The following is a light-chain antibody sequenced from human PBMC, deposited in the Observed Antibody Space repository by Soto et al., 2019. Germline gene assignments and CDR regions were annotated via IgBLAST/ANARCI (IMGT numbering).Light chain of an antibody. CDR2: TNN. CDR3: AAWDGSLQSWV. V-gene: IGLV1-44*01. CDR1: NSNIGSHL. J-gene: IGLJ3*02. Sequence: QSVLTQPPSASGAPGQRVTISCSGSNSNIGSHLVNWYQQVPGTAPKLLIYTNNQRPSGVPVRFSDSKSGTSASLAISGLQPEDEADYYCAAWDGSLQSWVFGGGTKVTVL.